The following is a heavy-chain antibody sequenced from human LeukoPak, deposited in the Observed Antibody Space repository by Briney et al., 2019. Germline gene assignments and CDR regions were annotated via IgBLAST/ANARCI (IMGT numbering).Heavy chain of an antibody. CDR1: GGSISSYY. V-gene: IGHV4-39*01. J-gene: IGHJ4*02. D-gene: IGHD6-6*01. Sequence: SETLSLTCTVSGGSISSYYWGWIRQPPGKGLEWIGSIYYSGSTYYNPSLKSRVTISVDTSKNQFSLKLSSVTAADTAVYYCARAGSVGQLDIDYWGQGTLVTVSS. CDR2: IYYSGST. CDR3: ARAGSVGQLDIDY.